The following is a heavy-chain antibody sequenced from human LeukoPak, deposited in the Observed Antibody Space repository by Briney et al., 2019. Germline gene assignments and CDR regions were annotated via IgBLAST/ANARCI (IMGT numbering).Heavy chain of an antibody. CDR3: ARGHCDSA. D-gene: IGHD2-15*01. CDR2: IKSDGYEK. V-gene: IGHV3-7*01. CDR1: GFTFSHLW. J-gene: IGHJ5*02. Sequence: GGSLRLSCTAASGFTFSHLWMNWVRQAPGKGLEWVANIKSDGYEKYYADSVKGRFTISRDNARNSLYLQMDSLRAEDTGVYYCARGHCDSAWGQGKLVIVSS.